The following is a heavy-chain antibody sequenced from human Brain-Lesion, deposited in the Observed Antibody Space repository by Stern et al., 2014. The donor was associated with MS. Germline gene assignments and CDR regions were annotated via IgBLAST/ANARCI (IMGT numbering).Heavy chain of an antibody. CDR2: ISFDGSDK. Sequence: VQLEESGGGVVQPGRSLRLSCAASGFTFSSYALHWVRQAPGKGLAWVALISFDGSDKYYADSVKGRFTISRDSSKNTLYLQMNSLRAEDTAVYYCARSAYSGSPYYFDYWGQGTLVTVSS. CDR1: GFTFSSYA. J-gene: IGHJ4*02. CDR3: ARSAYSGSPYYFDY. D-gene: IGHD1-26*01. V-gene: IGHV3-30*01.